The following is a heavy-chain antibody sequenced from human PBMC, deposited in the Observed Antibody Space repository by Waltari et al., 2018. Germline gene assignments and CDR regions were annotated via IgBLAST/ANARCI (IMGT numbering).Heavy chain of an antibody. Sequence: EVQLVESGGGLVQPGGSLRLSCAASEFTLSNYAMRWVRQAPGKGLEWVSTIGERGVTTFYVDSVKGRFTISRDNSKNTLYLQMNSLRAEDTAVYYCAKGGPRGSYYFDLWGRGTLVTVSS. V-gene: IGHV3-23*04. CDR2: IGERGVTT. CDR3: AKGGPRGSYYFDL. CDR1: EFTLSNYA. D-gene: IGHD3-16*01. J-gene: IGHJ2*01.